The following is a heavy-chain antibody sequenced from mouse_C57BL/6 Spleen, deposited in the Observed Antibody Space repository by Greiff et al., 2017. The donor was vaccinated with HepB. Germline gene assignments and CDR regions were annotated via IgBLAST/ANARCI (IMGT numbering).Heavy chain of an antibody. V-gene: IGHV1-59*01. J-gene: IGHJ3*01. Sequence: QVQLQQPGAELVRPGTSVKLSCKASGYTFTSYWMHWVKQRPGQGLEWIGVIDPSDSYTNYNQKFKGKATLTVDTSSSTAYMQLSSLTSEDSAVYYWAREGEGGFAYWGQGTLVTVSA. CDR3: AREGEGGFAY. CDR2: IDPSDSYT. CDR1: GYTFTSYW.